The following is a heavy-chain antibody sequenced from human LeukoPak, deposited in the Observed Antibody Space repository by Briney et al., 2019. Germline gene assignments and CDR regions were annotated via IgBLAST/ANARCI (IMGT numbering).Heavy chain of an antibody. D-gene: IGHD4-17*01. CDR1: GFTFSSYG. CDR3: ARDRYDYGDPGLY. CDR2: ISYDGSNK. Sequence: GRSLRLSCAASGFTFSSYGMHWVRQAPGKGLEWVAVISYDGSNKYYADSVKGRFTISRDNSKNTLYLQMNSLRAEDTAVYYCARDRYDYGDPGLYWGQGTLVTVSS. V-gene: IGHV3-30*03. J-gene: IGHJ4*02.